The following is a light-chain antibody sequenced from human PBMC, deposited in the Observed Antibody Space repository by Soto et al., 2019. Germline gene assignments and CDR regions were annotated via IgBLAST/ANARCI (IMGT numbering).Light chain of an antibody. CDR3: SSYAASTTLL. V-gene: IGLV2-18*02. CDR1: SSDVGTYDR. CDR2: DVH. J-gene: IGLJ2*01. Sequence: QSALTQPPSVSGSPGQSVTISCIGSSSDVGTYDRVSWYQAPPGTAPKLIIYDVHYRPSGVPDRFSGSKSGNTASLTISGLQAEDEADYYCSSYAASTTLLFGGGTKVTVL.